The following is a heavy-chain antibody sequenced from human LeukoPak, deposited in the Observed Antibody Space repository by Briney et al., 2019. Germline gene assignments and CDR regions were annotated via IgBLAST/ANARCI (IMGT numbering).Heavy chain of an antibody. Sequence: ASEKVSCKASGYSFTTYGITWVRQAPGQGLERMGWISAYNGNTNYAQKLQGRVTMATDTSTSTAYMELRSLRSDDTAVYYCARALVDGYKELGYWGQGTLVTVSS. D-gene: IGHD5-24*01. V-gene: IGHV1-18*01. CDR3: ARALVDGYKELGY. J-gene: IGHJ4*02. CDR1: GYSFTTYG. CDR2: ISAYNGNT.